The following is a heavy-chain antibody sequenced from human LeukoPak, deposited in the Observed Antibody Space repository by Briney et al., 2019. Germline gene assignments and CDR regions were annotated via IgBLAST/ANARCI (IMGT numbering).Heavy chain of an antibody. CDR2: IKQDGSEK. CDR1: GFTFSSYW. D-gene: IGHD2-2*01. Sequence: GGSLRLSCAASGFTFSSYWMSWVRQAPGKGLEWVVNIKQDGSEKYYVDSVKGRFTISRDNAKNSLYLQMNSLRAEDTAVYYCARVGEYQPLLYKDYWGQGTLVTVSS. V-gene: IGHV3-7*01. CDR3: ARVGEYQPLLYKDY. J-gene: IGHJ4*02.